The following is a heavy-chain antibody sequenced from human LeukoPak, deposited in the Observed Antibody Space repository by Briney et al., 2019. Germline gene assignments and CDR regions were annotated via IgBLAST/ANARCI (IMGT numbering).Heavy chain of an antibody. CDR1: GFTFSSAD. Sequence: GGSLRLSCAASGFTFSSADMHWVRQTTGKGLEWVSAIGTAGDTYYPVSVKGRFTISRDNSKNTLYLQMNSLRAEDTAVYYCVQSLLSSSSLGGDYWGQGTLVTVSS. D-gene: IGHD6-13*01. V-gene: IGHV3-13*04. CDR3: VQSLLSSSSLGGDY. CDR2: IGTAGDT. J-gene: IGHJ4*02.